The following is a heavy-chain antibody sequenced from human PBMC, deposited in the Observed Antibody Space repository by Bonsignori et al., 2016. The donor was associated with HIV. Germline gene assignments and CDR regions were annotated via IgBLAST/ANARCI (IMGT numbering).Heavy chain of an antibody. CDR3: ASSYLYGDYYYYYGMDV. J-gene: IGHJ6*02. CDR1: GGSISSGSYY. V-gene: IGHV4-61*02. Sequence: QVQLQESGPGLVKPSQTLSLTCTVSGGSISSGSYYWSWIRQPAGKGLEWIGRIYTSGSTNYNPSLKSRVTISVDTSKNQFSLKLSSVTAADTAVYYCASSYLYGDYYYYYGMDVWDQGP. D-gene: IGHD4-17*01. CDR2: IYTSGST.